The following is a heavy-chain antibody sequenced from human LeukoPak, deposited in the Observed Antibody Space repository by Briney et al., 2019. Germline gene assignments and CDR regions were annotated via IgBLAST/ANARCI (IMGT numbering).Heavy chain of an antibody. CDR3: ARDHDDYVWGSYRYTWGNWFDP. J-gene: IGHJ5*02. V-gene: IGHV4-61*02. Sequence: TPSETLSLTCTVSGGSISSSSYYWSWIRQPAGKGLEWVGRIYTSGSTNYNPSLKSRVTMSVDTSKNQFSLKLSSVTAADTAVYYCARDHDDYVWGSYRYTWGNWFDPWGQGTLVTVSS. CDR2: IYTSGST. D-gene: IGHD3-16*02. CDR1: GGSISSSSYY.